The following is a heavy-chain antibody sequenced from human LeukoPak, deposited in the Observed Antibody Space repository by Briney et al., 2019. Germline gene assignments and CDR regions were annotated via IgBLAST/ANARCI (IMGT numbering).Heavy chain of an antibody. CDR1: GFTFSSYW. V-gene: IGHV3-7*01. CDR3: ARDGPPDAYYYDSSGYLDY. Sequence: GGSLRLSCAASGFTFSSYWMSWVRQAPGKGLEWVANIKQDGSEKYYVDSVKGRFTISRDNAKNSLYLQMNSLRAEDTAVYYCARDGPPDAYYYDSSGYLDYWGQGTLVTVSS. CDR2: IKQDGSEK. D-gene: IGHD3-22*01. J-gene: IGHJ4*02.